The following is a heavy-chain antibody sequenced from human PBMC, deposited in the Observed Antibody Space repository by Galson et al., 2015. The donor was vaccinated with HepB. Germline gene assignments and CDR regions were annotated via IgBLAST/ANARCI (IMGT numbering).Heavy chain of an antibody. J-gene: IGHJ6*02. CDR2: IYSGGST. CDR3: ARDGPAWERDGMDV. V-gene: IGHV3-53*01. CDR1: GFTVSSNY. Sequence: SLRLSCAASGFTVSSNYMSWVRQAPGKGLEWVSVIYSGGSTYYAESVKGRFTISRDNSKNTLYLQMNSLRAEDTAVYYCARDGPAWERDGMDVWGQGTTVTVSS. D-gene: IGHD1-26*01.